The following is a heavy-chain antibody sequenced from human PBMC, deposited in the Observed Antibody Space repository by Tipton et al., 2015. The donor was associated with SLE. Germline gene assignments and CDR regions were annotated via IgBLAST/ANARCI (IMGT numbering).Heavy chain of an antibody. V-gene: IGHV4-34*01. CDR2: IYYSVST. Sequence: TLSLTCAVSGGSFSGYYWSWIRQPPGQGLEWIGSIYYSVSTYYNPSLKSRVTISVDTSKNQFSLKLSSVTAADTAVYYCARDQDGSGSYATWGQGTLVTVSS. CDR1: GGSFSGYY. J-gene: IGHJ4*02. CDR3: ARDQDGSGSYAT. D-gene: IGHD3-10*01.